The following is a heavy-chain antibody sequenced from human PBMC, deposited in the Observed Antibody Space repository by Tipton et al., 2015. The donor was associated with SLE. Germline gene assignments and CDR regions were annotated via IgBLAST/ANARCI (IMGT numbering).Heavy chain of an antibody. CDR1: GGSISGYY. J-gene: IGHJ4*02. CDR3: ARGPYCSSTSCYTADD. CDR2: IYTSGSA. V-gene: IGHV4-4*07. D-gene: IGHD2-2*02. Sequence: TLSLTCAVSGGSISGYYWSWIRQPAGKGLEWIGRIYTSGSANYNPSLKSRVTISLDTSKNQFSLKLSSVTAADTAVYYCARGPYCSSTSCYTADDWGQGTLVTVSS.